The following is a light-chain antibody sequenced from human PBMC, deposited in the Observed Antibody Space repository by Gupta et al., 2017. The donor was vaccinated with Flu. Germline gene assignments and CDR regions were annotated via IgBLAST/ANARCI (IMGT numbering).Light chain of an antibody. CDR2: DVS. CDR3: SSYTSISTFYV. J-gene: IGLJ1*01. Sequence: QSALTQPASVSGSPGQSTTISCTGTSSDVGRSDSVSWYQQYPGKAPKLLIYDVSSRPSGVSSRFSGSKSGNTASLTISGLQAEDETDYFCSSYTSISTFYVFGTGTKVTVL. V-gene: IGLV2-14*01. CDR1: SSDVGRSDS.